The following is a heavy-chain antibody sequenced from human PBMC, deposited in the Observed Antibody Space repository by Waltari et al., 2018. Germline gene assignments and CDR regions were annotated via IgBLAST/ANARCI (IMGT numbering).Heavy chain of an antibody. J-gene: IGHJ3*02. CDR2: IYTSGST. CDR1: GGSFSGYY. CDR3: ARDRSSLNVFDAFDI. D-gene: IGHD6-13*01. V-gene: IGHV4-59*10. Sequence: QVQLQQWGAGLLKPSETLSLTCAVYGGSFSGYYWSWIRQPAGKGLEWIGRIYTSGSTNYNPSLKSRVTISVDTSKNQFSLKLSSVTAADTAVYYCARDRSSLNVFDAFDIWGQGTMVTVSS.